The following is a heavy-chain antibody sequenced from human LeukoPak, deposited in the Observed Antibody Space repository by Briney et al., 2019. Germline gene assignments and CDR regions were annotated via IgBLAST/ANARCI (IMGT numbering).Heavy chain of an antibody. Sequence: SVKVSCKASGGTFSSYAISWVRQAPGQGLEWMGGIIPIFGTANYAQKFQGRVTITADKSTSTAYMELSSLRSEDTAVYYCARSANTDGGDGYYFDYWGQGTLVTVSS. CDR1: GGTFSSYA. CDR2: IIPIFGTA. V-gene: IGHV1-69*06. J-gene: IGHJ4*02. D-gene: IGHD2-21*02. CDR3: ARSANTDGGDGYYFDY.